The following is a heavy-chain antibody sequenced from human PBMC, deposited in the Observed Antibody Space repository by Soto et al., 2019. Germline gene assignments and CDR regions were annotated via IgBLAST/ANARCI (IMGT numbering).Heavy chain of an antibody. CDR2: IYYSGST. CDR1: GGSIRNSNC. J-gene: IGHJ3*02. V-gene: IGHV4-30-4*01. Sequence: SLTLCLPCAVAGGSIRNSNCRRFLNQPPGKGLEWIGYIYYSGSTYYNPSLKSRVYISVDTSKNQFSLKLSSVTAADTAVYCCARANYKSTGFFPRAFDIWGQGTMVTVSS. D-gene: IGHD3-22*01. CDR3: ARANYKSTGFFPRAFDI.